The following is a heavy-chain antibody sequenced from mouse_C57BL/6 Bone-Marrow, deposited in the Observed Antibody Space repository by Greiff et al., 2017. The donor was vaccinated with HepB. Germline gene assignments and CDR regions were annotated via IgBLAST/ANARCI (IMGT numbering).Heavy chain of an antibody. V-gene: IGHV1-82*01. Sequence: VQLQQSGPELVKPGASVKLSCKASGYAFSSSWMNWVKQRPGKGLEWIGRIYPGDGDTNYNGEFKGKATLTADKSSSTAYMQLSSLTSEDSAVYFSARLLRSLGYWGQGTALTVSA. CDR2: IYPGDGDT. CDR1: GYAFSSSW. D-gene: IGHD1-1*01. J-gene: IGHJ2*01. CDR3: ARLLRSLGY.